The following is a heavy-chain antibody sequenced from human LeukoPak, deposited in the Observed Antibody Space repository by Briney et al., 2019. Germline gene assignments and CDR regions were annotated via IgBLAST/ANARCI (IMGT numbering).Heavy chain of an antibody. J-gene: IGHJ6*02. V-gene: IGHV1-18*01. Sequence: ASVKVSCKASGYTFTSYGISWVRQAPGQGLEWMGGINAYDGNTNYAQKLQGRATMTTDTSTRTAYMELRTLRSDDTAVYYCARLSSDNWNYPEPYYYGMDVWGQGTTVTVSS. CDR2: INAYDGNT. CDR3: ARLSSDNWNYPEPYYYGMDV. D-gene: IGHD1-7*01. CDR1: GYTFTSYG.